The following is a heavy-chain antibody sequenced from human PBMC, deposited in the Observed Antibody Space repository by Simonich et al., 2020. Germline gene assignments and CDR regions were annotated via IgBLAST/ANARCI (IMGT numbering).Heavy chain of an antibody. V-gene: IGHV3-21*01. J-gene: IGHJ3*02. D-gene: IGHD3-10*01. CDR2: ISSSSSYI. Sequence: EVQLVESGGGLVKPGGSLRLSCAASGFTFSSYSMNWVRQAPGKGVEGVSSISSSSSYIYYADSVKGRFTISRDNAKNSLYLQMNSLRAEDTAVYYCARPVGGSGSYSFDAFDIWGQGTMVTVSS. CDR3: ARPVGGSGSYSFDAFDI. CDR1: GFTFSSYS.